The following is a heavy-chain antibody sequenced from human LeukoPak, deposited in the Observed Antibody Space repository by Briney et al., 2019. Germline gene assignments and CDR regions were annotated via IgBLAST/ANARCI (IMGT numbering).Heavy chain of an antibody. D-gene: IGHD2-15*01. V-gene: IGHV3-21*01. J-gene: IGHJ4*02. CDR1: GFTFSSYS. CDR3: ARVFRGVAYGYFDY. Sequence: AGGSLRLSCAASGFTFSSYSMNWVRQAPGKGLEWVSSISSSSSYIYYADSVKGRFTIPRDNAKNSLYLQMNSLRAEDTAVYYCARVFRGVAYGYFDYWGQGTLVTVSS. CDR2: ISSSSSYI.